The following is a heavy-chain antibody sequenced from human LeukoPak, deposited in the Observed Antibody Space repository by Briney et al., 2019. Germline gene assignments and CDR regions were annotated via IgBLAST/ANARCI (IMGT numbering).Heavy chain of an antibody. Sequence: SETLSLTCAVSGRSISSSDYYSASIRQPPGKGLEWIGNIYYTGITYYNPSLKSRVTISVDTSKNQFSLKLSSVTAADTAVYYCARLLMGLWWFDPWGQGTLVTVSS. CDR3: ARLLMGLWWFDP. CDR1: GRSISSSDYY. D-gene: IGHD4/OR15-4a*01. CDR2: IYYTGIT. V-gene: IGHV4-39*01. J-gene: IGHJ5*02.